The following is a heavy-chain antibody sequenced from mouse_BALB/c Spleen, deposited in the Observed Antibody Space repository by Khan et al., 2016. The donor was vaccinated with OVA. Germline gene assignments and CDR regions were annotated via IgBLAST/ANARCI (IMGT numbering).Heavy chain of an antibody. CDR2: ISYSGSP. V-gene: IGHV3-2*02. Sequence: VQLKESGPGLVKPSQSLSLTCTVTGYSITSGYGWNWIRQFPGNKLEWIGYISYSGSPNYNPSLKSRISFTLDTSKNQFFLQLNSVTTEDTATYYCARTARIKYWGQGTTLTVSS. CDR3: ARTARIKY. D-gene: IGHD1-2*01. CDR1: GYSITSGYG. J-gene: IGHJ2*01.